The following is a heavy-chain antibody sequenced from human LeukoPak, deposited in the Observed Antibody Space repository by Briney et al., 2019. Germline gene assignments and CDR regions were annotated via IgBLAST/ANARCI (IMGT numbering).Heavy chain of an antibody. CDR3: AREREHPRSLVWYFDL. V-gene: IGHV3-23*01. Sequence: GGSLRLSCAASGFTFSSFAMSWVRQAPGKGLEWVSVVSGSGGRTFYTGFVKGRFTISRDNSKNTLYLQINSLRAEDTAVYYCAREREHPRSLVWYFDLWGRGTLVTVSS. CDR1: GFTFSSFA. D-gene: IGHD1-26*01. CDR2: VSGSGGRT. J-gene: IGHJ2*01.